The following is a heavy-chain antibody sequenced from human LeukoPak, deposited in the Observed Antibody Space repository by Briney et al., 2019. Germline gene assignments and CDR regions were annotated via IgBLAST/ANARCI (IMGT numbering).Heavy chain of an antibody. Sequence: SETLSLTCSVYGGSISSYYWSWIRQPAGKGLEWIGRIYTSGSTNYNPSLKSRVTMSVDTSKNQFSLKLSSVTAADTAVYYCAGSIAVAGTVDYWGQGTLVTVSS. V-gene: IGHV4-4*07. D-gene: IGHD6-19*01. CDR2: IYTSGST. CDR3: AGSIAVAGTVDY. J-gene: IGHJ4*02. CDR1: GGSISSYY.